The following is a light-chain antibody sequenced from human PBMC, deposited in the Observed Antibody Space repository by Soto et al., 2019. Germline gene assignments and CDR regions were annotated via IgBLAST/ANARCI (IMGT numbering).Light chain of an antibody. CDR2: GAS. CDR1: QSVSSSY. CDR3: QQYGNSRLT. V-gene: IGKV3-20*01. J-gene: IGKJ4*02. Sequence: ETVLTQSPFTLSFSPGERATLSGRASQSVSSSYLAWYQQKPGQAPRLLIYGASSRATGIPDRFSGSGFGTDFTLTISRLEPEDFAVYYCQQYGNSRLTFGGGTKVDIK.